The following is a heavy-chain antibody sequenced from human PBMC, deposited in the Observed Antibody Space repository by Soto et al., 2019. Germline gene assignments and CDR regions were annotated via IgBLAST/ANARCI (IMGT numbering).Heavy chain of an antibody. CDR1: GFTFTRYS. Sequence: AGGSLRLSCAASGFTFTRYSMNWVRQAPGKGLEWVSSISSTTNYIYYGDSMKGRFTISRDDAKNSLYLEMNSLRAEDTAVYYCARESEDLTSNFDYWGQGTLVTVSS. CDR2: ISSTTNYI. CDR3: ARESEDLTSNFDY. V-gene: IGHV3-21*06. J-gene: IGHJ4*02.